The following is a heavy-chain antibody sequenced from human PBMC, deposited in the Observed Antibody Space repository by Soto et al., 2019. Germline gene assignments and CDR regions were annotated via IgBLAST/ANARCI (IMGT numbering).Heavy chain of an antibody. CDR2: SYHSGST. J-gene: IGHJ4*02. V-gene: IGHV4-4*02. Sequence: QVQLQESGPGLVKPSGTLSLTCAVSGGSISSSNWWSWVRQPPGKGLEWIGESYHSGSTNYNPSLKGRVTISVDKSKTHLSLKLSSVTSADTAVYYCASWDSWFGEKPSWGQGTLVTVSS. CDR3: ASWDSWFGEKPS. CDR1: GGSISSSNW. D-gene: IGHD3-10*01.